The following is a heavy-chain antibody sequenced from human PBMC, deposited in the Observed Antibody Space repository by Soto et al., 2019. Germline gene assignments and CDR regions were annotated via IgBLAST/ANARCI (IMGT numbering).Heavy chain of an antibody. J-gene: IGHJ4*02. D-gene: IGHD6-6*01. CDR2: IYYSGST. Sequence: TLSLTCTVFGGYSSSGGYYWTWIRQHPGKGLKWIGYIYYSGSTYYKPSLKSRVTISVDTSKNHFSLKLSSVTAADTAVYYCARVSADLRAAQFDYWGQGTLVTVYS. CDR1: GGYSSSGGYY. CDR3: ARVSADLRAAQFDY. V-gene: IGHV4-31*03.